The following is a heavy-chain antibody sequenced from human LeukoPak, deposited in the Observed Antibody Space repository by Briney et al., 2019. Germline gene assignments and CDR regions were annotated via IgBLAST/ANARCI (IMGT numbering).Heavy chain of an antibody. J-gene: IGHJ4*02. CDR3: ASHSSGWYYFDY. D-gene: IGHD6-19*01. V-gene: IGHV3-30-3*01. CDR2: ISYDGSNK. CDR1: GSTFSNAW. Sequence: PGGSLRLSCAASGSTFSNAWMHWVRQAPGKGLEWVALISYDGSNKYYADSVKGRFTISRDNSKNTLYLQMNSLRAEDTAVYYCASHSSGWYYFDYWGQGTLVTVSS.